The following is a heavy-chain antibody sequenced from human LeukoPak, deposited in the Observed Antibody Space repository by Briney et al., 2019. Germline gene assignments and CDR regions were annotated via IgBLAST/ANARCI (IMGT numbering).Heavy chain of an antibody. J-gene: IGHJ4*02. V-gene: IGHV3-53*01. D-gene: IGHD6-6*01. CDR2: IYSGGST. CDR3: ASSIADYFDY. Sequence: GGSLRLSCAASGVTVSSNYMSWGRQAPGKGRGWGSVIYSGGSTYYEDSVKGRFSISRDNSKKTLYLQMNSLRAEDTAVYYCASSIADYFDYWGQGTLVTVSS. CDR1: GVTVSSNY.